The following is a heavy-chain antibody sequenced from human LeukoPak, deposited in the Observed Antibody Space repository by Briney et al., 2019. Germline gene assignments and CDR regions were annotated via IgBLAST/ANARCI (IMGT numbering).Heavy chain of an antibody. CDR1: GGSFSGYY. D-gene: IGHD1-1*01. CDR3: ARVQRRRYNWNDAGDY. Sequence: SETLSLTCAVYGGSFSGYYWSWIRQPPGKGLEWIGEINHSGSTNYNPSLKSRVTISVDTSKNQFSLKLSSVTAADTAVYYRARVQRRRYNWNDAGDYWGQGTLVTVSS. V-gene: IGHV4-34*01. J-gene: IGHJ4*02. CDR2: INHSGST.